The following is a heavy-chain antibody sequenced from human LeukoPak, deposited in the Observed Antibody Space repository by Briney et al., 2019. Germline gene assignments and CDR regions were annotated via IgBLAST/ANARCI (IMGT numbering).Heavy chain of an antibody. J-gene: IGHJ4*02. V-gene: IGHV4-59*01. CDR2: IYYSGST. CDR3: ARGTSAMVPPFDY. Sequence: PSETLSLTCTVSGGSISSYYWSWIRQPPGKGLEWIGYIYYSGSTNYNPSLKSRVTISVDTSKDQFSLTLSSVTAADTAVYYCARGTSAMVPPFDYWGQGTLVTVSS. D-gene: IGHD5-18*01. CDR1: GGSISSYY.